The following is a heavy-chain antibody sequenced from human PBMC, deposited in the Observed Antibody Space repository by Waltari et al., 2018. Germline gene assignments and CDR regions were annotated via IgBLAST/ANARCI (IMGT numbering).Heavy chain of an antibody. Sequence: QLQLQESGPGLVKPSGTLSLICAVSGDSMSNNWWSWVRQSPGKGLEGIGQVLGSGRTNYNPSFASRVTISLETSTYQFALKMTSATAADTALYYCARDRGRGLYLDTWGPGTLVTVSP. J-gene: IGHJ4*02. D-gene: IGHD2-15*01. V-gene: IGHV4-4*02. CDR1: GDSMSNNW. CDR3: ARDRGRGLYLDT. CDR2: VLGSGRT.